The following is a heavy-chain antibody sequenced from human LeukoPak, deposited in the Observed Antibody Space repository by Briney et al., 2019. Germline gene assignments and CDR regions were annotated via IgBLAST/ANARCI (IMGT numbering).Heavy chain of an antibody. CDR3: ASGLGYCSGGSCLDY. V-gene: IGHV1-18*01. CDR1: GYTFTSYG. Sequence: GASVKVSCKASGYTFTSYGISWVRQAPGQGLEWMGWISSYNDNTNYAQKLQGRVTMTTDTSTSTAYMELRSLRSDDTAVYYCASGLGYCSGGSCLDYWGQGTLVTVSS. D-gene: IGHD2-15*01. J-gene: IGHJ4*02. CDR2: ISSYNDNT.